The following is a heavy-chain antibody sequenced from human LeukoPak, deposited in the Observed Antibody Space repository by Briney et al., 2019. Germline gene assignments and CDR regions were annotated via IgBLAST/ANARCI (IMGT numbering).Heavy chain of an antibody. D-gene: IGHD2-2*01. CDR3: ARDLIPAAVSDSYGMDV. CDR2: INPNSDGP. V-gene: IGHV1-2*02. Sequence: ASVKVSCKASGYTFTAYYLHWVRQAPGQGLEWMGRINPNSDGPNSAQKFQGRVTMTRDTSISTAYMELNGLRSGDTAIYYCARDLIPAAVSDSYGMDVWGLGTTVTVSS. J-gene: IGHJ6*02. CDR1: GYTFTAYY.